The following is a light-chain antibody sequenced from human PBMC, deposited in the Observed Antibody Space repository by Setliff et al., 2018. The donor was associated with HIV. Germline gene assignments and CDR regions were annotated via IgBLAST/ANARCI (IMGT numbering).Light chain of an antibody. V-gene: IGLV2-14*01. CDR1: SSDVGSYNS. J-gene: IGLJ1*01. CDR2: EVR. CDR3: CSYASSDTYV. Sequence: ALTQPASVAGSPGQSITISCTGTSSDVGSYNSVSWYQQHPGKAPKIMVYEVRNRPSGVSNRFSGSKSGNTASLTISGLQAEDDADYYCCSYASSDTYVFGIGTKVTVL.